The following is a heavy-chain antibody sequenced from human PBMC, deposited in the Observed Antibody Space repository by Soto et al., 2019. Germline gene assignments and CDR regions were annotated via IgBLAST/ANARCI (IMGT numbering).Heavy chain of an antibody. CDR1: GGSVSSGSYY. CDR3: ARTNRIALSSSPTYYYYYGMDV. D-gene: IGHD6-6*01. CDR2: IYYSGST. Sequence: SETLSLTCTVSGGSVSSGSYYWSWIRQPPGKGLEWIGYIYYSGSTNYNPSLKSRVTISVDTSKNQFSLKLSSVTAADTAVYYCARTNRIALSSSPTYYYYYGMDVWGQGTTVTVSS. J-gene: IGHJ6*02. V-gene: IGHV4-61*01.